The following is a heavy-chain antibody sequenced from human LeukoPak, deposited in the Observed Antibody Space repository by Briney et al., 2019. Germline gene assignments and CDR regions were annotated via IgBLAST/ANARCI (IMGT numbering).Heavy chain of an antibody. J-gene: IGHJ4*02. CDR2: INPSGGST. D-gene: IGHD3-22*01. Sequence: ASVKVSCKASGYTFTSYYMHWVRQAPGQGLEWMGIINPSGGSTSYAQKFQGRVTMTRDTSTSTVYMELSSLRSEDTAVYYCARVSRYYYDSSGYYDYWGQGTLVTVSS. V-gene: IGHV1-46*01. CDR1: GYTFTSYY. CDR3: ARVSRYYYDSSGYYDY.